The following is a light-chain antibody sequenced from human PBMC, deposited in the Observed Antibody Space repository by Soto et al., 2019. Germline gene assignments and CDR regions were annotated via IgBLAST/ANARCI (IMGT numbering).Light chain of an antibody. Sequence: QSVLTQPPSASGSPGQSVTISCTGTNSDVGGYNYVSWYQQHPGKAPKLMIYEVTKRPSGVPDRLSGSKSGNTASLTVSGLQTEDEADYYCSSYAGNYKVIFGGGTKVTVL. CDR3: SSYAGNYKVI. J-gene: IGLJ2*01. CDR2: EVT. CDR1: NSDVGGYNY. V-gene: IGLV2-8*01.